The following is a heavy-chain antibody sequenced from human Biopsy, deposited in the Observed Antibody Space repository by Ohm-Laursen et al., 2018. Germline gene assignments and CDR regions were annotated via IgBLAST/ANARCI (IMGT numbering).Heavy chain of an antibody. V-gene: IGHV3-74*01. CDR1: GFIFSRFC. D-gene: IGHD3-10*01. J-gene: IGHJ4*02. CDR2: INSDGSST. Sequence: SLRLSCAASGFIFSRFCMYWVRQAPGKGLVWVSRINSDGSSTNYADAVKGRFTISRDNAKNTVFLQMNSLRAEDTAVYYCTRAEAGSGSLLYFDYWGQGTLVTVSS. CDR3: TRAEAGSGSLLYFDY.